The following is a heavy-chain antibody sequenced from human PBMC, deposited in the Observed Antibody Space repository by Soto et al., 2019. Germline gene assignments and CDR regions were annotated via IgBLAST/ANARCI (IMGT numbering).Heavy chain of an antibody. CDR2: INHSGST. J-gene: IGHJ6*02. CDR3: ARNDFWSGYYTAGGYYYGMGV. V-gene: IGHV4-34*01. CDR1: GGSFSGYY. Sequence: PSETLSLTCAVYGGSFSGYYWSWIRQPPGKGLEWIGEINHSGSTNYNPSLKSRVTISVDTSKNQFSLKLSSVTAADTAVYYCARNDFWSGYYTAGGYYYGMGVWGQGTTVTVSS. D-gene: IGHD3-3*01.